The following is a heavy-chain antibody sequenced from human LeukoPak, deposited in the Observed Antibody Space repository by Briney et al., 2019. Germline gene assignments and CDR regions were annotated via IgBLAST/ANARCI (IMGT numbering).Heavy chain of an antibody. J-gene: IGHJ4*02. Sequence: PGGSLRLSCAASGFTFISYGLSWVRQAPGKGLEWVSSISTNGGSTKYADSVQGRFTISGDNAKNTLFLQMNSLSAEDTALYHCARETSGTTGFDLWGQGTLVTVSS. D-gene: IGHD1-1*01. CDR3: ARETSGTTGFDL. V-gene: IGHV3-23*01. CDR1: GFTFISYG. CDR2: ISTNGGST.